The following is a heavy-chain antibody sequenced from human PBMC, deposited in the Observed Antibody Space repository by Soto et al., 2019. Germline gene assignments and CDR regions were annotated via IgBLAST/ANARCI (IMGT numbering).Heavy chain of an antibody. J-gene: IGHJ6*02. CDR1: DYIFTTYG. Sequence: ASVKVSCKXSDYIFTTYGISWVRQAPGQGLEWMGWVSPYSNITNYAQKFQGRVTMTTETSTSTVYMELRSLRSDDTAMYYCARNGERDLGLNYYFYYGMDVWGQGTSVTVSS. V-gene: IGHV1-18*01. CDR3: ARNGERDLGLNYYFYYGMDV. D-gene: IGHD3-10*01. CDR2: VSPYSNIT.